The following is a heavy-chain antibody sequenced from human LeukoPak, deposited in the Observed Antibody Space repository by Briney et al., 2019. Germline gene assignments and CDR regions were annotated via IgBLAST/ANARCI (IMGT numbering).Heavy chain of an antibody. V-gene: IGHV3-53*01. CDR1: GFTVRTHS. D-gene: IGHD2-21*01. CDR2: IDSGGST. J-gene: IGHJ1*01. Sequence: GGSLRHFCTASGFTVRTHSMGWVRQAPGRGLGWVSVIDSGGSTYYADSVNGRYTISRDRSKNTPFLQMNSMRAEDTALYCCASAREYCGSAECYDYFQYWGQGALVTVPS. CDR3: ASAREYCGSAECYDYFQY.